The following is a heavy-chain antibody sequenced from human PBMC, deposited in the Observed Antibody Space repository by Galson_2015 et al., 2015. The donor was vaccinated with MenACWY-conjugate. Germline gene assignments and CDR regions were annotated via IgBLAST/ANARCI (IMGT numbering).Heavy chain of an antibody. Sequence: SLRLSCAASGFTFSSYVMSWVRQAPGKGLEWVSIISGSGGTTYYADSVKGRFTISRDNSKDTLYLQMNSLRAEDTAVYYCECATRHAFDIWGQGTMVTVSS. CDR2: ISGSGGTT. CDR1: GFTFSSYV. J-gene: IGHJ3*02. V-gene: IGHV3-23*01. CDR3: ECATRHAFDI. D-gene: IGHD5-24*01.